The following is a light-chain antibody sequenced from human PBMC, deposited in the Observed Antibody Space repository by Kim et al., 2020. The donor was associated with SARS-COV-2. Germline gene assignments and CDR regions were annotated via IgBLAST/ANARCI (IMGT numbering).Light chain of an antibody. CDR3: QSYNRDNVL. Sequence: GKTVTIYCTRSSGGIDDNYGRWYQQRPGGVPTTVIYEDDQRPSGVSDRFSGSIDNSSNSASLTISGLRTEDEADYYCQSYNRDNVLFGGGTQLTVL. CDR2: EDD. J-gene: IGLJ2*01. CDR1: SGGIDDNY. V-gene: IGLV6-57*03.